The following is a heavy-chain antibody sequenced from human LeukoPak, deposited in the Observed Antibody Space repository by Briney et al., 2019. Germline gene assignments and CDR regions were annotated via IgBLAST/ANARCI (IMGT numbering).Heavy chain of an antibody. V-gene: IGHV4-61*02. CDR2: IYTSGST. CDR1: GGSISTGTYY. CDR3: ARGDYYGSGSYYNSAFDI. D-gene: IGHD3-10*01. J-gene: IGHJ3*02. Sequence: SQTLSLTCTVSGGSISTGTYYWSWIRQPAGKGLEWIGRIYTSGSTNYNPSLKSRVTISVDTSKNQFTLKLNSVTAADTAVYYCARGDYYGSGSYYNSAFDIWGQGTMVTVSS.